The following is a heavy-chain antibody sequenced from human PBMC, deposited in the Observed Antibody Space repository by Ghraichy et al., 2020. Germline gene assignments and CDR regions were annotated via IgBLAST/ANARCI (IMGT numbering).Heavy chain of an antibody. CDR1: GGSISSYY. CDR2: IYYSGST. J-gene: IGHJ4*02. D-gene: IGHD3-10*01. CDR3: VGGSGRKTLAY. Sequence: TLSLTCTVSGGSISSYYWSWIRQPPGKGLEWIGYIYYSGSTNYNPSLKSRVTISVDTSKNQFSLKLSSVTAADTAVYFCVGGSGRKTLAYWGQGTLVTVSS. V-gene: IGHV4-59*08.